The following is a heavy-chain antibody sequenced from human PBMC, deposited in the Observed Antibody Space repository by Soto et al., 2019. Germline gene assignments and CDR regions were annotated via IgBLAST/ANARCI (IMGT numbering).Heavy chain of an antibody. CDR2: IIPLFGTT. D-gene: IGHD6-13*01. CDR3: ARGATHGSSWYFWFDP. V-gene: IGHV1-69*01. Sequence: QVQLVQSGAEGRMPGSSVKVSCKASGGTFSTYPINWVRQAPGQGLEWMGGIIPLFGTTNYAQKFKGRVTITADESTSTASMELSSLRAEDAAVYYCARGATHGSSWYFWFDPWGQGTLVTVSS. J-gene: IGHJ5*02. CDR1: GGTFSTYP.